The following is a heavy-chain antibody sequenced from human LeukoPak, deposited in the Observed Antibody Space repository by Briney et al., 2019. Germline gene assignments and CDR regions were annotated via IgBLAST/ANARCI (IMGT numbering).Heavy chain of an antibody. J-gene: IGHJ6*03. V-gene: IGHV3-7*03. CDR1: GFTFSNYW. CDR2: LEQDGSEK. Sequence: GGSLRLSCAASGFTFSNYWMTWVRQAPGKGLEWVATLEQDGSEKYYVDSVKGRFIIFRDNAKNSLYLQMNSLRAGDTAIYYCAKNGDRGAYCTGGTCYPYFYYYMDVWGKGTTVTI. D-gene: IGHD2-15*01. CDR3: AKNGDRGAYCTGGTCYPYFYYYMDV.